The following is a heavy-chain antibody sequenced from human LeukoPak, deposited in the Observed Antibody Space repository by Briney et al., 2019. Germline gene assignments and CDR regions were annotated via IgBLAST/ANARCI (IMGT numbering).Heavy chain of an antibody. CDR3: ATTAIVVPAAYDAFDI. Sequence: GASVKVSCKVSGYTLTELSMHWVRQAPGKGLEWMGGFDPEDGETIYAQKFQGRVTMTEDTSTDTAYMELSSLRSEDTAVYYCATTAIVVPAAYDAFDIWGQGTMVTVSS. D-gene: IGHD2-2*01. CDR1: GYTLTELS. CDR2: FDPEDGET. J-gene: IGHJ3*02. V-gene: IGHV1-24*01.